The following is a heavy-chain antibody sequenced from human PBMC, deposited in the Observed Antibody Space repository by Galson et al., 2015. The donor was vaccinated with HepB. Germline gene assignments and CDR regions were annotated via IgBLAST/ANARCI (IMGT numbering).Heavy chain of an antibody. J-gene: IGHJ6*02. D-gene: IGHD4-23*01. V-gene: IGHV1-69*04. CDR2: IIPILGIA. Sequence: SVKVSCKASGGTFSSYAISWVRQAPGQGLEWMGRIIPILGIANYAQKFQGRVTITADKSTSTAYMELSSLRSEDTAVYYCARALLGGGNSYQSGYYYYYGMDVWGQGTTVTVSS. CDR3: ARALLGGGNSYQSGYYYYYGMDV. CDR1: GGTFSSYA.